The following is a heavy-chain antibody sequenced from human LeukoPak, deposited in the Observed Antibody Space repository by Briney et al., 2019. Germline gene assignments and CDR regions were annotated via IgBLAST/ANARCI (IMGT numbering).Heavy chain of an antibody. J-gene: IGHJ4*02. Sequence: GASVKVSCKASGYTFTGYYMHWVRQAPGQGLEWMGWINPNSGGTNYAQKLQGRVTMTTDTSTSTAHMELRSLRSDDTAVYYCARFVVTMTGYEYYFDYWGQGTLVTVSS. CDR2: INPNSGGT. D-gene: IGHD2-21*01. V-gene: IGHV1-2*02. CDR3: ARFVVTMTGYEYYFDY. CDR1: GYTFTGYY.